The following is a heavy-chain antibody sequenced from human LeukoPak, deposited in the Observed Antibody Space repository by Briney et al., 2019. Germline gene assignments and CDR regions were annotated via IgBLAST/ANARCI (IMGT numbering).Heavy chain of an antibody. CDR2: ISSSSSYI. CDR1: GFTFSSYS. D-gene: IGHD5-12*01. J-gene: IGHJ4*02. V-gene: IGHV3-21*01. Sequence: GGSLRLSCAASGFTFSSYSMNWVRQAPGKGLEWVSSISSSSSYIYYADSVRGRFTISRDNAKNSLYLQMNSLRAEDTAVYYCARLGGVATIDYWGQGTLVTVSS. CDR3: ARLGGVATIDY.